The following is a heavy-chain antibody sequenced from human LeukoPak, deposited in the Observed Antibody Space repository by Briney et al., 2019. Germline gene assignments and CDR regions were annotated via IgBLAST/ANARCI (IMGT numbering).Heavy chain of an antibody. CDR1: GFTFSSYG. D-gene: IGHD5-12*01. CDR2: ISSSSSYI. Sequence: GGSLRLSCAASGFTFSSYGMSWVRQAPGKGLEWVSSISSSSSYIYYADSVKGRFTISRDNAKNSLYLQMSSLRAEDTAVYYCARDPPTSDIVAALYGWFDPWGQGTLVTVSS. J-gene: IGHJ5*02. V-gene: IGHV3-21*01. CDR3: ARDPPTSDIVAALYGWFDP.